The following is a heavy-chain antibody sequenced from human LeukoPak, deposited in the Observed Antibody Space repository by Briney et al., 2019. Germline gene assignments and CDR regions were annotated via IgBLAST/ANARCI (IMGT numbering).Heavy chain of an antibody. V-gene: IGHV3-49*03. CDR2: ISSKAYGGTT. CDR1: GFTFGDYA. Sequence: GGSLRLSCTASGFTFGDYAMSWFRQAPGKGLEWVGFISSKAYGGTTEYAASVQGRFTISRDDSKSIAYLQMNSLKTEDTAVYYCTRANGIAAYYWGQGTLVTVSS. D-gene: IGHD1-1*01. J-gene: IGHJ4*02. CDR3: TRANGIAAYY.